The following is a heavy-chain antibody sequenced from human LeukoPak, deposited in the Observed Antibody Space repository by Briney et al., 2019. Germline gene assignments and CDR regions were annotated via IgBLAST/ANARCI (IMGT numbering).Heavy chain of an antibody. Sequence: SETLSLTCAVYGGSFSGYYWSWIRQPPGKGLEWIGEINHGGSTNYNPSLKSRVTISVDTSKNQFSLKLSSVTAADTAVYYCARGKLTRWLVSRFDPWGQGTLVTVSS. J-gene: IGHJ5*02. D-gene: IGHD6-19*01. CDR3: ARGKLTRWLVSRFDP. CDR2: INHGGST. CDR1: GGSFSGYY. V-gene: IGHV4-34*01.